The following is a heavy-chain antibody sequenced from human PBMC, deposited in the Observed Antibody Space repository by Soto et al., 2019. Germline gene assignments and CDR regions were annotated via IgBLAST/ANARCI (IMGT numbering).Heavy chain of an antibody. CDR2: IYYSGST. D-gene: IGHD5-12*01. Sequence: QLQLQESGPGLVKPSETLSLTCTVSGGSISSSSYYWGWIRQPPGKGLEWIGSIYYSGSTYYNTSLKSRVTISVDTSKNQFSLKLSSVTAADTAVYYCARHGHREYSGYAKRYYYYYYMDVWGKGTTVTVSS. CDR1: GGSISSSSYY. V-gene: IGHV4-39*01. CDR3: ARHGHREYSGYAKRYYYYYYMDV. J-gene: IGHJ6*03.